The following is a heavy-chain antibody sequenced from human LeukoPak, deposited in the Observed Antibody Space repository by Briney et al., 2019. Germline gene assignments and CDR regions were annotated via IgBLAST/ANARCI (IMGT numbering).Heavy chain of an antibody. Sequence: HPSETLSLTCTVSGYSINSGYFWGWVRQPPGKGPEWIGSIFHTGDVYYNPSLRSRVTLSIDTSRNQVSLKVTSVTAADPALYYCARVVASTSIDSWGQGILVTVSS. CDR1: GYSINSGYF. CDR3: ARVVASTSIDS. V-gene: IGHV4-38-2*02. J-gene: IGHJ4*02. D-gene: IGHD2-15*01. CDR2: IFHTGDV.